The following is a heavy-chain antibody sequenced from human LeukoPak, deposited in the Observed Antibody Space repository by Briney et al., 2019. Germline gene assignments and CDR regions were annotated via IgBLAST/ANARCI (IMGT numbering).Heavy chain of an antibody. D-gene: IGHD6-25*01. J-gene: IGHJ3*02. CDR3: ARVGARLGAFDI. CDR2: INSDGSRT. CDR1: GFTFSSYW. V-gene: IGHV3-74*01. Sequence: GGSLRLSCAASGFTFSSYWMHWVRQAPGKGLVWVSRINSDGSRTSYADSVKGRFTISRDNAKNTLYLQMNSLRAEDTAVYYCARVGARLGAFDIWGQGTMVTVSS.